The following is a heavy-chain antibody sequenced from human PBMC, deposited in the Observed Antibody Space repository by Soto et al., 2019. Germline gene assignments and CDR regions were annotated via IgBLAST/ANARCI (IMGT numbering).Heavy chain of an antibody. V-gene: IGHV3-74*01. CDR2: IKSDGSST. J-gene: IGHJ6*03. Sequence: EVQLVESGGGLVQPGGSLRLSCAASGFAFSNNWMHWVRQAPGKGLEWVSRIKSDGSSTNYADSVKGRFTISRDNAKNTLYLQMSGLGADDTAIYYCASYSYYYYMDVWGKGTTVTVSS. CDR1: GFAFSNNW. CDR3: ASYSYYYYMDV.